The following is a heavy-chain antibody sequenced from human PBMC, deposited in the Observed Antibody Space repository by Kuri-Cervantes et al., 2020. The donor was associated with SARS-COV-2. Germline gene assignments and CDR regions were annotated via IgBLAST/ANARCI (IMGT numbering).Heavy chain of an antibody. CDR2: ISSSSSYI. CDR3: AKVSTIFRDLYYFDF. CDR1: GFIFSSYS. D-gene: IGHD3-3*01. V-gene: IGHV3-21*04. J-gene: IGHJ4*02. Sequence: GESLKISCAASGFIFSSYSMNWVRQAPGKGLEWVSSISSSSSYIYYADSVKGRFTISRDNAKNTLYLQMDSLRAEDTAVYYCAKVSTIFRDLYYFDFWGQGTLVTVSS.